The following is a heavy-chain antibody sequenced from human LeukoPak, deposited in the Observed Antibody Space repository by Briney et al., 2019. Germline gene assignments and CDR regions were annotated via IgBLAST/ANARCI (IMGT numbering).Heavy chain of an antibody. J-gene: IGHJ4*02. Sequence: SVKVSCKASGGTFSSYAISWVRQAPGQGLEWMGGIIPIFGTANYAQKFQGRVTITADKSTSTAFMELSSLRSEDTAVYYCARAPLYSSGWTNYFDYWGQGTLVTVSS. CDR1: GGTFSSYA. D-gene: IGHD6-19*01. CDR2: IIPIFGTA. V-gene: IGHV1-69*06. CDR3: ARAPLYSSGWTNYFDY.